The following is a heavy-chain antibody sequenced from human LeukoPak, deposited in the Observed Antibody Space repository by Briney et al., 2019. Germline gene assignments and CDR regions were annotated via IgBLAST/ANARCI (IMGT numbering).Heavy chain of an antibody. J-gene: IGHJ5*02. Sequence: SETLSLTCTVSGGSISSSSYYWGWIRQPPGKGLEWIGSIYYSGSTYYNPSLKSRVTISVDTSKNQSSLKLSSVTAADTAVYYCARGGASYDYVWGSYRPNNNWFDPWGQGTLVTVSS. CDR3: ARGGASYDYVWGSYRPNNNWFDP. CDR1: GGSISSSSYY. V-gene: IGHV4-39*07. D-gene: IGHD3-16*02. CDR2: IYYSGST.